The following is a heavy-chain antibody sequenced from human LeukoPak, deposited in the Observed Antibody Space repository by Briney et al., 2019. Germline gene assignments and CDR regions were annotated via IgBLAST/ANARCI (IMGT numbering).Heavy chain of an antibody. V-gene: IGHV3-23*01. CDR2: ISGSGGST. CDR3: AKDYDFWSGYPYYFDY. D-gene: IGHD3-3*01. J-gene: IGHJ4*02. CDR1: VFTFSSYP. Sequence: GGSLRLSCAASVFTFSSYPMSWVRQAPGKGLEWVSAISGSGGSTYYADSVKGRFTISRDNSKNTLYLQMNSLRAEDTAVYYCAKDYDFWSGYPYYFDYWGQGTLVTVSS.